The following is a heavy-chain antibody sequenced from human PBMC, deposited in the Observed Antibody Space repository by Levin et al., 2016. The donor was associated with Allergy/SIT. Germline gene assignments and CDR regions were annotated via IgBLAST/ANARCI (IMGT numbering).Heavy chain of an antibody. Sequence: GSLRLSCTVSGGSISSYYWSWIRQPPGKGLEWIGYIYYSGSTNYNPSLKSRVTISVDTSKNQFSLKLSSVTAADTAVYYCARGNIGSTDPGPRDSDWFDPWGQGTLVTVSS. J-gene: IGHJ5*02. V-gene: IGHV4-59*01. CDR2: IYYSGST. CDR3: ARGNIGSTDPGPRDSDWFDP. CDR1: GGSISSYY. D-gene: IGHD1-26*01.